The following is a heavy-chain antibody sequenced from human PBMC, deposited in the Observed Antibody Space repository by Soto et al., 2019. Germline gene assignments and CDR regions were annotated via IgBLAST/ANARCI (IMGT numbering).Heavy chain of an antibody. D-gene: IGHD2-15*01. J-gene: IGHJ6*03. CDR1: SGSISSSNW. CDR2: IYHSGST. Sequence: SETLSLTCAVSSGSISSSNWWSWVRQPPGKGMEWIGEIYHSGSTNYNPSLKSRVTISVDKSKNQFSLKLSSVTAADTAVYYCAREHCSGGSCYGRNYYYYYMDVWGKGTTVTVS. V-gene: IGHV4-4*02. CDR3: AREHCSGGSCYGRNYYYYYMDV.